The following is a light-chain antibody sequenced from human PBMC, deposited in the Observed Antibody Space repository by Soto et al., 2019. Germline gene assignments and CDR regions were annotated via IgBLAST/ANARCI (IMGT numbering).Light chain of an antibody. J-gene: IGLJ2*01. Sequence: QAVGTQEPSLTVSPGGTVTLTCASTTGAVTSGHSANWLQQRPGQAPRALIYSTDTRHSWTPARFSGSLLGDKAALTLSGVQPEDEADYYCLLYYDGVVVFGGGTKLTVL. CDR3: LLYYDGVVV. CDR1: TGAVTSGHS. V-gene: IGLV7-43*01. CDR2: STD.